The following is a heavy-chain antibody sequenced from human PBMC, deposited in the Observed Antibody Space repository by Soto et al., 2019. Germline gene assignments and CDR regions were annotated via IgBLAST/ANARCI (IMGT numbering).Heavy chain of an antibody. D-gene: IGHD6-6*01. V-gene: IGHV4-34*01. CDR1: GGSFSGYY. J-gene: IGHJ4*02. CDR2: INHSGST. CDR3: ARVRIAARPFDY. Sequence: PSETLSLTCAVYGGSFSGYYWSWIRQPPGKGLEWIGEINHSGSTNYNPSLKRRVTISVETSKNQFSLKLSSVTAADTAVYYCARVRIAARPFDYWGQGTLVTVSS.